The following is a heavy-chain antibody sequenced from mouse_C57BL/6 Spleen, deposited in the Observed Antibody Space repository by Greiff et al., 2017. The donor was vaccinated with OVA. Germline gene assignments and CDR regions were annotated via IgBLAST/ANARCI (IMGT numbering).Heavy chain of an antibody. CDR2: IDPSDSYT. D-gene: IGHD3-3*01. Sequence: QVQLKQPGAELVMPGASVKLSCKASGYTFTSYWMHWVKQRPGQGLEWIGEIDPSDSYTNYNQKFKGKSTLTVDKSSSTAYMQLSSLTSEDSAVYYCARGDVPPFDYWGQGTTLTVSS. J-gene: IGHJ2*01. V-gene: IGHV1-69*01. CDR1: GYTFTSYW. CDR3: ARGDVPPFDY.